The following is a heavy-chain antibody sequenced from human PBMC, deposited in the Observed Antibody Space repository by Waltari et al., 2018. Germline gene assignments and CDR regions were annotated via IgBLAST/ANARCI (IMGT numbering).Heavy chain of an antibody. D-gene: IGHD6-6*01. CDR1: GFTFSSYA. V-gene: IGHV3-30-3*01. J-gene: IGHJ6*03. Sequence: QVQLVESGGGVVQPGRSLRLSCAASGFTFSSYAMHWVRQAPGKGLEWVAVISYDGSNKYDADSVKGRFTISRDNSKNTLYLQMNSLRAEDTAVYYCARDPQEQLVQDYYYYYMDVWGKGTTVTISS. CDR2: ISYDGSNK. CDR3: ARDPQEQLVQDYYYYYMDV.